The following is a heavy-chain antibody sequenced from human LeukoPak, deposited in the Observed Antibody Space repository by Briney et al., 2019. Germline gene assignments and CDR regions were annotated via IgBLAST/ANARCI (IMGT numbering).Heavy chain of an antibody. CDR2: IYYSGST. J-gene: IGHJ3*02. V-gene: IGHV4-59*01. CDR3: ARVGWELLRDAFDI. CDR1: GGSISSYY. Sequence: PSETLSLTCTVSGGSISSYYWSWIRQPPGKGLEWIGYIYYSGSTNYNPSLKSQVTISVDTSKNQFSLKLSSVTAADTAVYYCARVGWELLRDAFDIWGQGTMVTVSS. D-gene: IGHD1-26*01.